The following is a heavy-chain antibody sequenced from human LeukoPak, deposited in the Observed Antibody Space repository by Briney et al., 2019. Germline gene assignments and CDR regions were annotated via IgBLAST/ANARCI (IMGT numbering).Heavy chain of an antibody. CDR3: ARDVVPYYDFWSGYYKGYFDY. J-gene: IGHJ4*02. CDR2: MNPNSGNT. Sequence: GASVKVSCKASGYTFTSYDINWVRQATGQGLEWMGWMNPNSGNTGYAQKFQGRVTMTRNTSISTAYMELSSLRSEDTAVYYCARDVVPYYDFWSGYYKGYFDYWGQGTLVTVSS. CDR1: GYTFTSYD. D-gene: IGHD3-3*01. V-gene: IGHV1-8*01.